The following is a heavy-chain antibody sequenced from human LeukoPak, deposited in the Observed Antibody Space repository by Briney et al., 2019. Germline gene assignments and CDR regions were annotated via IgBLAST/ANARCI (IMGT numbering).Heavy chain of an antibody. Sequence: ASVKVSCKASGYTFTGYYMHWVRQAPGKGLEWMGWISVYNGNTKYAQNLQDRVTLTTETSTSTAYMELRRLISDDTAVYYCARDDPIAAAIPYSWGQGTLVTVSS. J-gene: IGHJ4*02. CDR2: ISVYNGNT. CDR1: GYTFTGYY. CDR3: ARDDPIAAAIPYS. V-gene: IGHV1-18*04. D-gene: IGHD6-13*01.